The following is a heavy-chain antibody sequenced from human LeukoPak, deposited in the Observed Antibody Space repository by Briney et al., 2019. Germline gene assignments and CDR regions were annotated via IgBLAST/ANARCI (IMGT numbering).Heavy chain of an antibody. Sequence: PGGSLRLSCAASGFTFDDYAMHWVRQAPGKGLVWVLRINGDGSNTGYADSVKGRFTISRDNAKNTLYLQMNSLRAEDTAVYYCARDFSSSRVYWGQGTLVTVSS. CDR1: GFTFDDYA. V-gene: IGHV3-74*01. J-gene: IGHJ4*02. CDR2: INGDGSNT. D-gene: IGHD6-6*01. CDR3: ARDFSSSRVY.